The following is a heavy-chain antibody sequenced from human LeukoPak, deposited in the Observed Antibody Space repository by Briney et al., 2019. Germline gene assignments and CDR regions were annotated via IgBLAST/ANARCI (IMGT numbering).Heavy chain of an antibody. CDR2: IIPIFGTA. J-gene: IGHJ4*02. D-gene: IGHD6-13*01. Sequence: VASVKVSCKASGGTFSSYAISWVRQAPGQGLEWMGGIIPIFGTANYAQKFQGRVTITADESTSTAYMELSSLRSEDTAAYYCASSGPPVGIAADLIGRREWHFDYWGQGTLVTVSS. CDR3: ASSGPPVGIAADLIGRREWHFDY. CDR1: GGTFSSYA. V-gene: IGHV1-69*13.